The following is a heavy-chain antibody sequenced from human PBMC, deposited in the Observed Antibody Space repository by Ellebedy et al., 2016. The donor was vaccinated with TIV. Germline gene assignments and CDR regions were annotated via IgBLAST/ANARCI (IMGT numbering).Heavy chain of an antibody. V-gene: IGHV3-7*01. CDR1: GFSFRSYW. J-gene: IGHJ5*02. CDR2: IYHGGSQQ. Sequence: GESLKISCAASGFSFRSYWMSWVRQAPGKGLEWVANIYHGGSQQYYVDSVKGRFTIASDNAKNLLYLQMDSLRAEDTAVYYCARRGSYGDYAVQINNWSDPWGRGTLVTVSS. CDR3: ARRGSYGDYAVQINNWSDP. D-gene: IGHD4-17*01.